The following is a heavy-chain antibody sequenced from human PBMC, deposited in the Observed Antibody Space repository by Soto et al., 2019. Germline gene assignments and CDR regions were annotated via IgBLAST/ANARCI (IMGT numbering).Heavy chain of an antibody. V-gene: IGHV1-8*01. CDR1: GYTFTSYD. Sequence: QVQLVQSGAEVKKPGASVQVSCKTSGYTFTSYDINWVRQAPGQGLEWVGWMNTNSDGTRSAQKFRGRLTLTRDKSMRAVYMKLSNLRPDDTAVYYCAREWSAAGHFYGMDVWGQGTTVAVSS. CDR2: MNTNSDGT. J-gene: IGHJ6*02. CDR3: AREWSAAGHFYGMDV. D-gene: IGHD6-13*01.